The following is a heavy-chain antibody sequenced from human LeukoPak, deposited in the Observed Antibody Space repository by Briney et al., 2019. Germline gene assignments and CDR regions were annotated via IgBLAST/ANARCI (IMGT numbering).Heavy chain of an antibody. CDR1: GGSFSGYY. Sequence: PSETLSLTCAVYGGSFSGYYWSWIRQPAGKGLEWIGRIYTSGSTNYNPSLKSRVTISVDTSKNQFSLKLSSVTAADTAVYYCARGLTMVRGGNYYYMDVWGKGTTVTVSS. V-gene: IGHV4-59*10. CDR3: ARGLTMVRGGNYYYMDV. D-gene: IGHD3-10*01. CDR2: IYTSGST. J-gene: IGHJ6*03.